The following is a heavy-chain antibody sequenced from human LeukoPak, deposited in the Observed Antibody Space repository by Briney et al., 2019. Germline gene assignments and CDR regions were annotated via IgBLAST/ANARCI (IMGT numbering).Heavy chain of an antibody. J-gene: IGHJ5*02. Sequence: PSETLSLTCAVYGGSFSGYYWSWIRQPPGKGLEWIGEINHSGSTNYYPSLKSRVTMSVDTSKNQFSLKLSSVTAADTAVYYCARERYSGSYRPVPWFDPWGQGTLVTVSS. CDR2: INHSGST. CDR1: GGSFSGYY. V-gene: IGHV4-34*01. CDR3: ARERYSGSYRPVPWFDP. D-gene: IGHD1-26*01.